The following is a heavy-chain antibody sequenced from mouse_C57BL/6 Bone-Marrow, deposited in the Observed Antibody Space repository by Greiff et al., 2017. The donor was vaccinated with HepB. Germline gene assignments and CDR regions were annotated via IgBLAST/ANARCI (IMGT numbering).Heavy chain of an antibody. J-gene: IGHJ4*01. Sequence: QVQLQQPGAELVRPGTSVKLSCKASGYTFTSYWMHWVKQRPGQGLEWIGVIDPSDSYTNYNQKFKGKATLTVDTSSSTAYLQLSSLTSEDSAVYYCARENGYYGNYYAMDYCGQGTSVTVSS. D-gene: IGHD1-1*01. V-gene: IGHV1-59*01. CDR1: GYTFTSYW. CDR2: IDPSDSYT. CDR3: ARENGYYGNYYAMDY.